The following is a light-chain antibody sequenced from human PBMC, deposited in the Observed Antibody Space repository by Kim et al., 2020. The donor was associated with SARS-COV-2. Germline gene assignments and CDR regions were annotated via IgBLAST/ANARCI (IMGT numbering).Light chain of an antibody. V-gene: IGLV2-11*01. CDR2: DVS. CDR1: SSDVDGYNY. Sequence: QSALTQPRSVSGSPGQSVTISCTGTSSDVDGYNYVSWYQQHPGQAPKLMIFDVSKRPSGVPDRFSGSKSGNTASLTISGLQADDEADYYCCSYAGSSTWVFGGGTQLTVL. J-gene: IGLJ3*02. CDR3: CSYAGSSTWV.